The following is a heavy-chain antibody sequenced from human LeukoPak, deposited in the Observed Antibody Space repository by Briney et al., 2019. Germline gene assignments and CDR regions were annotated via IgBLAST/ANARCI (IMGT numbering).Heavy chain of an antibody. D-gene: IGHD3-10*01. J-gene: IGHJ4*02. V-gene: IGHV4-34*01. CDR3: AKDTYYDGSGSAVDY. CDR2: INHSGST. CDR1: GGSFSGYY. Sequence: PSETLSLTCAVYGGSFSGYYWSWIRQPPGKGLEWIGEINHSGSTNYNPSLKSRVTISVDTSKNQFSLKLSSVTAADTAVYYWAKDTYYDGSGSAVDYWGQGTLVTVSS.